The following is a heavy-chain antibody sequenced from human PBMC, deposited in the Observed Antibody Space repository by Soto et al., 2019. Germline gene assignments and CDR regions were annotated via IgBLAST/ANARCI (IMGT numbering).Heavy chain of an antibody. CDR2: ISTSSRDT. CDR1: GFTFSDHY. D-gene: IGHD6-13*01. Sequence: PWGLLRLSYAASGFTFSDHYMSWIRQAQGKGLEWVSYISTSSRDTDYGDSVKGRFTVSRDNSKNTLYLQMNSLRAEDTAVYYCARLSSTPQGYYYYGMDVWGQGTTVTVSS. V-gene: IGHV3-11*06. CDR3: ARLSSTPQGYYYYGMDV. J-gene: IGHJ6*02.